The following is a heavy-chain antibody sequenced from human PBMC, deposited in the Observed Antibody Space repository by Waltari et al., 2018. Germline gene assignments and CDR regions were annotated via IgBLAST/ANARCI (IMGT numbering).Heavy chain of an antibody. CDR1: GFTFSSYG. CDR2: ILYDGSNK. Sequence: QVQLVESGGGVVQPGGSLRLSCAASGFTFSSYGMHWVRQAPGKGLEGVAFILYDGSNKYYADSVKGRFTISRDNSKNTLYLQMNSLRAEDTAVYYCAKDLYSSGWYGDYWGQGTLVTVSS. V-gene: IGHV3-30*02. J-gene: IGHJ4*02. D-gene: IGHD6-19*01. CDR3: AKDLYSSGWYGDY.